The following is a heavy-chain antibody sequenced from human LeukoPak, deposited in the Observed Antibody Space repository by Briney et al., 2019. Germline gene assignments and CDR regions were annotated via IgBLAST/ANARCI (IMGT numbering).Heavy chain of an antibody. J-gene: IGHJ4*02. CDR1: GFTFSSYA. CDR2: ISGSGGST. D-gene: IGHD6-19*01. Sequence: GGSLRLSCTGSGFTFSSYAMSWVRQAPGKGLEWVSAISGSGGSTYYADSVKGRFTISRDNSKNTLYLQMNSLRAEDTAVYYCAKWGQWLAYFDYWGQGTLVTVSS. CDR3: AKWGQWLAYFDY. V-gene: IGHV3-23*01.